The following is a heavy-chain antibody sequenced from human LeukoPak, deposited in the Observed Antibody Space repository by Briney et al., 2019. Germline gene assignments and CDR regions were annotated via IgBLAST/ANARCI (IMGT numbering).Heavy chain of an antibody. D-gene: IGHD3-10*01. CDR3: AKEVRDYGSGIYYFDY. CDR1: GFSLSYYA. J-gene: IGHJ4*02. CDR2: ISGSAVRT. V-gene: IGHV3-23*01. Sequence: PGGSLRLSCAASGFSLSYYAMSWVRQAPGKGLEWVSAISGSAVRTFYTDSVKGRFTISRDNSKNTLNLQMNSLRAEDTAVYYCAKEVRDYGSGIYYFDYWGQGILVTVSS.